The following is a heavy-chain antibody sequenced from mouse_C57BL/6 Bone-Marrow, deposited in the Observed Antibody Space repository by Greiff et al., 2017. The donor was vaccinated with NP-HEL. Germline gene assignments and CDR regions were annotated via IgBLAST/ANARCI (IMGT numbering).Heavy chain of an antibody. V-gene: IGHV1-26*01. CDR1: GYTFTDYY. CDR3: ARSYYYGSSSLPMDY. D-gene: IGHD1-1*01. Sequence: VQLQQSGPELVKPGASVKISCKASGYTFTDYYMNWVKQSHGKSLEWIGDINPNNGGTSYNQKFKGKATLTVDKSSSTAYMELRSLTSEDSAVYYCARSYYYGSSSLPMDYWGQGTSVTVSS. J-gene: IGHJ4*01. CDR2: INPNNGGT.